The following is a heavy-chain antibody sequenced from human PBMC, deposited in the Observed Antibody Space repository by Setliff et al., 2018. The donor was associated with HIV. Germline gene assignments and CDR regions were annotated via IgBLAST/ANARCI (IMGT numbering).Heavy chain of an antibody. CDR2: INPDSGGT. D-gene: IGHD5-12*01. CDR1: GYSFAAYY. V-gene: IGHV1-2*02. J-gene: IGHJ2*01. CDR3: ARDPALTYSGYVYWYFDL. Sequence: GASVKVSCKAAGYSFAAYYIHWVRQAPGQGLEWMGWINPDSGGTNYAQKFPGRVTLTRDTSISTANMELSGLRSDDTAVYYCARDPALTYSGYVYWYFDLWGRGTLVTVSS.